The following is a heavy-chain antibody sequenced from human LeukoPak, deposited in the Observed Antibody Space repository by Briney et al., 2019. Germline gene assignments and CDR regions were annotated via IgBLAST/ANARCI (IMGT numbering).Heavy chain of an antibody. CDR1: GYFISSGYY. V-gene: IGHV4-38-2*01. Sequence: SETLSLTCAVSGYFISSGYYWGWIRQPPGKGLEWIGTIYHSGSTYYNPSLRSRVTMSVDTSKNHFSLKLSSVTAADTAVYYCARLSGYWGQGTLVTVSS. CDR3: ARLSGY. J-gene: IGHJ4*02. CDR2: IYHSGST.